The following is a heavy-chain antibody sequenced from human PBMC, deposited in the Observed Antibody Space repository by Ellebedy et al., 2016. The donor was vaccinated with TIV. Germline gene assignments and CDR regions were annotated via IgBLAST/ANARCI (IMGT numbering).Heavy chain of an antibody. Sequence: SVKVSXKASGGTFSSYAFSWVRQAPGQGLEWMGGIIPTFGTGNYAQKFQGRVTITADESTTTAYMELSSLRSEDTAVYFCARGGYCTGGSCNALGRLGYWGQGTLVTVSS. D-gene: IGHD2-15*01. CDR2: IIPTFGTG. V-gene: IGHV1-69*13. CDR1: GGTFSSYA. CDR3: ARGGYCTGGSCNALGRLGY. J-gene: IGHJ4*02.